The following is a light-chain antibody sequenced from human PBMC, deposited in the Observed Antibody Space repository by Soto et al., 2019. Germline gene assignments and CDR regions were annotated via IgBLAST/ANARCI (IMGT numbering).Light chain of an antibody. J-gene: IGKJ2*01. Sequence: DIVMTQSPDSLALSLGERATINCKSSQSILSSSNNKNYLAWYQQKPGQPPKLIIYWASTRESGVPDRFSGSGSGTDFALTISSLQAEDVAVYYCQQYYGTPPYTFGQGTKLEIK. CDR3: QQYYGTPPYT. V-gene: IGKV4-1*01. CDR2: WAS. CDR1: QSILSSSNNKNY.